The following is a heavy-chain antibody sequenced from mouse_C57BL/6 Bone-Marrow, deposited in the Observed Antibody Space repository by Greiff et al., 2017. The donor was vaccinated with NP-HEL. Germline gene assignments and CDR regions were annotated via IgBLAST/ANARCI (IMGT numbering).Heavy chain of an antibody. V-gene: IGHV1-52*01. CDR1: GYTFTSYW. CDR3: ARDPIYYYGSLWYFDV. J-gene: IGHJ1*03. CDR2: IDPSDSET. D-gene: IGHD1-1*01. Sequence: QVQLKQPGAELVRPGSSVKLSCKASGYTFTSYWMHWVKQRPIQGLEWIGNIDPSDSETHYNQKFKDKATLTVDKSSSTAYMQLSSLTSEDSAVYYCARDPIYYYGSLWYFDVWGTGTTVTVSS.